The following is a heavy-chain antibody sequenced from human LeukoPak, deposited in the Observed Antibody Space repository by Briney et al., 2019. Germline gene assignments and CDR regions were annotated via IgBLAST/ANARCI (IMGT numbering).Heavy chain of an antibody. CDR2: INHSGST. CDR1: GGSFSGYY. Sequence: PSETLSLTCAVYGGSFSGYYWSWIRQPPGKGLEWIGEINHSGSTNYNPSLKSRVTISVDTSKNQFPLKLSSVTAADTAVYYCARGSLLYYYDSSGYSDYWGQGTLVTVSS. D-gene: IGHD3-22*01. CDR3: ARGSLLYYYDSSGYSDY. J-gene: IGHJ4*02. V-gene: IGHV4-34*01.